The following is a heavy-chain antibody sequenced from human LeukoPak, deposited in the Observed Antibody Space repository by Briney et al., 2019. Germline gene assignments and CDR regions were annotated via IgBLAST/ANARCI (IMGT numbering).Heavy chain of an antibody. V-gene: IGHV5-51*01. Sequence: GESLKISCKGSGYNFTNYWIGWVRQMPGEGLEWMGIIYPGDSDTRYSPSFQGQVTISADKSITTAYLQWSSLKASDTAMYYCAVPESGSYHSLDYWGQGTLVTVSS. D-gene: IGHD1-26*01. J-gene: IGHJ4*02. CDR1: GYNFTNYW. CDR3: AVPESGSYHSLDY. CDR2: IYPGDSDT.